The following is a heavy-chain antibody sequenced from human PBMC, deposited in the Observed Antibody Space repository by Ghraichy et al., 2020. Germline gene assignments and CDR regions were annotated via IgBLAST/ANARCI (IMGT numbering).Heavy chain of an antibody. CDR3: ARLPYCSSTSCYPDWYFDL. J-gene: IGHJ2*01. D-gene: IGHD2-2*01. V-gene: IGHV3-7*01. CDR2: IKQDGSEK. Sequence: GESLNISCAASGFTFSSYWMSWVRQAPGKGLEWVANIKQDGSEKHYVDSVKGRFTISRDNAKNSLYLQMNSLRAEDTAVYYCARLPYCSSTSCYPDWYFDLWGRGTLVTVSS. CDR1: GFTFSSYW.